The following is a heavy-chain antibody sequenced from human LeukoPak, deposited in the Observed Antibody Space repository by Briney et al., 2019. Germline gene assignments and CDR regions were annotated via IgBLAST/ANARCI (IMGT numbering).Heavy chain of an antibody. CDR2: ISWNSGSI. CDR1: GFTFDDYA. J-gene: IGHJ4*02. D-gene: IGHD3-22*01. V-gene: IGHV3-9*01. Sequence: QPGGSLRLSCAASGFTFDDYAMHWVRQAPGKGLEWVSGISWNSGSIGYADSVKGRFTISRDNAKNSLYLQMNSLRAEDTALYYCARDPSYYYDSSGYFDYWGQGTLVTVSS. CDR3: ARDPSYYYDSSGYFDY.